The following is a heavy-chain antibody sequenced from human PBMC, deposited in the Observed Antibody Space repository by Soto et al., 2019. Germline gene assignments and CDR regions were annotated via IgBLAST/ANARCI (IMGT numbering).Heavy chain of an antibody. CDR1: GFTFSSYG. J-gene: IGHJ4*02. V-gene: IGHV3-30*18. D-gene: IGHD3-10*01. CDR2: ISYDGSNK. CDR3: AKDLPPITMVRGVIPFDY. Sequence: GGSLRLSCAASGFTFSSYGMHWVRQAPGKGLEWVAVISYDGSNKYYADSVKGRFTISRDNSKNTLYLQMNSLRAEDTAVYYCAKDLPPITMVRGVIPFDYWDQGTLVTVSS.